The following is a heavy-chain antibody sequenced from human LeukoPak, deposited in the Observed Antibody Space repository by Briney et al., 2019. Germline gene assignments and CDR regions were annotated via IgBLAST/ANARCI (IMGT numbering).Heavy chain of an antibody. V-gene: IGHV1-46*01. CDR3: ARDAIVGAITSFDY. J-gene: IGHJ4*02. CDR2: INPSGGIT. CDR1: GNTFTSYY. Sequence: ASVKVSCKASGNTFTSYYMHGVGQAPGQGLEWLGIINPSGGITTYAQKFQGRVTVTMDTSTSTVYMELSSLRSEDTAVYYCARDAIVGAITSFDYWGQGTLVTVSS. D-gene: IGHD1-26*01.